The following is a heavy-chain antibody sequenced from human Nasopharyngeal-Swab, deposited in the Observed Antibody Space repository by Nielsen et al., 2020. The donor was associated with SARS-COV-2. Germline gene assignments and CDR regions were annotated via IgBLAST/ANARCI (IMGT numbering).Heavy chain of an antibody. CDR2: IFSNDEK. CDR1: GFSLSNARMG. Sequence: SGPTLVKPPETLTLTCTVSGFSLSNARMGVSWIRQPPGKALEWLAHIFSNDEKSYSTSLKSRLTISKDTSKSQVVLTMTNMDPVDTATYYCARIVNSYFDFWSGYTDAFDIWGQGTMVTVSS. CDR3: ARIVNSYFDFWSGYTDAFDI. D-gene: IGHD3-3*01. J-gene: IGHJ3*02. V-gene: IGHV2-26*01.